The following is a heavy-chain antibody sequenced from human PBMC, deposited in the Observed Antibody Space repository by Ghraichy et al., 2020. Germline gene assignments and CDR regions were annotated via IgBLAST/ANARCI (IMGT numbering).Heavy chain of an antibody. CDR2: IIPIFATP. CDR3: ARGDTVLRSYFDY. Sequence: VKVSCKASGGIFSSYTFGWVRQAPGQGLEWMGGIIPIFATPKYSQKFQGRVTITADESTSTTYMELSSLTSEGTAIYFCARGDTVLRSYFDYWGQGTLVTVSS. D-gene: IGHD4-23*01. CDR1: GGIFSSYT. J-gene: IGHJ4*02. V-gene: IGHV1-69*13.